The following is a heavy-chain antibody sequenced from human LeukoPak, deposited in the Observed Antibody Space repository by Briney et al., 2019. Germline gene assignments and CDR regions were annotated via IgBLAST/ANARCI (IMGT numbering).Heavy chain of an antibody. CDR3: ARDEVEYSSSFFAFDI. V-gene: IGHV1-69*05. J-gene: IGHJ3*02. CDR2: IIPIFGTA. Sequence: SVKVSCKASGGTFSSYAISWVRQAPGEGLEWMGGIIPIFGTANYAQKFQGRVTITTDESTSTAYMELSSLRSEDTAVYYCARDEVEYSSSFFAFDIWGQGTMVTVSS. CDR1: GGTFSSYA. D-gene: IGHD6-6*01.